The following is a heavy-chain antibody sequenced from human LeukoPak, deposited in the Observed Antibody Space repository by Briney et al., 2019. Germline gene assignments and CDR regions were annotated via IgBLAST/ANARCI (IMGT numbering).Heavy chain of an antibody. CDR3: ARDSGSSSWYYYYGMDV. J-gene: IGHJ6*02. CDR2: ISAYNGNT. Sequence: ASVKVSCKASGGTFSSYAISWVRQAPGQGLEWMGWISAYNGNTNYAQKLQGRVTMTTDTSTSTAYMELRSLRSDDTAVYYCARDSGSSSWYYYYGMDVWGQGTTVTVSS. D-gene: IGHD6-13*01. V-gene: IGHV1-18*01. CDR1: GGTFSSYA.